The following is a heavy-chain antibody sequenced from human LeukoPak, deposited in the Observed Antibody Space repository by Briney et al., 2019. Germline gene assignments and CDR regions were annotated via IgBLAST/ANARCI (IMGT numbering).Heavy chain of an antibody. Sequence: GGSLRLSCAASGFTFSSYGMHWVRQAPGKGLEWVAFIRYDGSNKYYADSVKGRFTISRDNSKNTLYLQMNSLRAEDTAVYYCAKSAPDIVVVPAAISPVDWGQGTLVTVSS. CDR1: GFTFSSYG. V-gene: IGHV3-30*02. J-gene: IGHJ4*02. CDR3: AKSAPDIVVVPAAISPVD. CDR2: IRYDGSNK. D-gene: IGHD2-2*02.